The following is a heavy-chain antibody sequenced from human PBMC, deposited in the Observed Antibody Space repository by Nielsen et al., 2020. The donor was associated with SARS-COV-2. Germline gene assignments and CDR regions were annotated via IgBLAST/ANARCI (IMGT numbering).Heavy chain of an antibody. Sequence: GGSLRLSFAASGFTFDDYGMSWVRQAPGKGLEWVSGINWNGGSTGYADSVKGRFSISTDKAKNSLYLQMNSLRVEDTAVYYCARDSVAATGQIYFYGFDVWGQGTTVTVSS. V-gene: IGHV3-20*03. D-gene: IGHD2-15*01. CDR3: ARDSVAATGQIYFYGFDV. CDR2: INWNGGST. CDR1: GFTFDDYG. J-gene: IGHJ6*02.